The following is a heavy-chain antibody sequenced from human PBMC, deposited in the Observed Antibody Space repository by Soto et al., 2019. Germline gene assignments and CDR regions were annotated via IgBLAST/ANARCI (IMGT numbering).Heavy chain of an antibody. D-gene: IGHD3-10*01. J-gene: IGHJ6*02. CDR3: ARELLWFGELNYGMDV. Sequence: GGSLRLSFAASGFTFSDYYMSWIRQAPGKGLEWVSYISSSSSYTNYADSVKGRFTISRDNAKNSLYLQMNSLRAEDTAVYYCARELLWFGELNYGMDVWGQGTTVTVS. V-gene: IGHV3-11*06. CDR2: ISSSSSYT. CDR1: GFTFSDYY.